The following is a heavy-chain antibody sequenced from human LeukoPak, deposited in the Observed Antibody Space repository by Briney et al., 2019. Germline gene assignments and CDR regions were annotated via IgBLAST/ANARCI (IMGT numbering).Heavy chain of an antibody. CDR3: AKDHGAYCGGDCPYYFDY. D-gene: IGHD2-21*02. Sequence: PGGSLRLSCAASGFTFSSYATSWVRQAPGKGLEWVSAISGSVGSTYYADSVKGRFTISRDNSKNTLYLQMKSLRAEDTAVYYCAKDHGAYCGGDCPYYFDYWGQGTLVTVSS. CDR1: GFTFSSYA. V-gene: IGHV3-23*01. CDR2: ISGSVGST. J-gene: IGHJ4*02.